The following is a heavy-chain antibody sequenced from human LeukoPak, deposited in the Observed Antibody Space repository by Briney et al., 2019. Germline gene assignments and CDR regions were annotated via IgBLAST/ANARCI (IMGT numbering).Heavy chain of an antibody. CDR2: LQYSGTT. D-gene: IGHD4-23*01. J-gene: IGHJ5*02. CDR1: GGFISSGRYY. V-gene: IGHV4-39*01. Sequence: PSETLSLTCTVSGGFISSGRYYWGWIRQSPGKGLEWIGSLQYSGTTYYNPSLKSRVTISVDTSSNNISLRLISVTAADTAVYYCARPGGGNYPWGQGTLVTVSS. CDR3: ARPGGGNYP.